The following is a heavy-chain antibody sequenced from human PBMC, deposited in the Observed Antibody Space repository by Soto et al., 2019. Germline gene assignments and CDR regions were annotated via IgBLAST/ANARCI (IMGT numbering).Heavy chain of an antibody. J-gene: IGHJ6*02. V-gene: IGHV1-69*01. CDR3: ARVGFGIVVVPAASPYGMDV. CDR2: IIPIFGTA. D-gene: IGHD2-2*01. CDR1: GGTFSSYA. Sequence: QVQLVQSGAEVKKPGSSVKVSCKASGGTFSSYAISWVRQAPGQGLEWMGGIIPIFGTANYAQKFQGRFTITADESTSTAYMELSSLRSEDTAVYYCARVGFGIVVVPAASPYGMDVWGQGTTVTVSS.